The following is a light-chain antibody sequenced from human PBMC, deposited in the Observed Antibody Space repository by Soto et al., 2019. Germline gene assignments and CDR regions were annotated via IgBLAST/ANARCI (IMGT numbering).Light chain of an antibody. V-gene: IGKV1-5*01. CDR2: DAS. CDR3: QQLFDSPIT. Sequence: DIQMTPSPSTLSASVGDRVTITFRASQSIGNWLAWYQQTPGKAPKLLIYDASSLESGVPSRFSATVSGTEFSLTITSLQPEDFATYYCQQLFDSPITFGQGTRLEIK. J-gene: IGKJ5*01. CDR1: QSIGNW.